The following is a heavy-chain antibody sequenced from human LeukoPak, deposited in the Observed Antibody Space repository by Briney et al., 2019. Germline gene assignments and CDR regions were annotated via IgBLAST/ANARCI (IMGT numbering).Heavy chain of an antibody. CDR3: ARSLWPEDY. D-gene: IGHD5-18*01. V-gene: IGHV3-7*01. CDR1: GFNLNSYW. J-gene: IGHJ4*02. CDR2: IKQDGSEK. Sequence: GSLRLSCSASGFNLNSYWMSWVRQAPGKGLEWVANIKQDGSEKNYVDSVKGRFTISRDNAKTSLYLQMNSLRAEDTAVYYCARSLWPEDYRGQGTLVTVSS.